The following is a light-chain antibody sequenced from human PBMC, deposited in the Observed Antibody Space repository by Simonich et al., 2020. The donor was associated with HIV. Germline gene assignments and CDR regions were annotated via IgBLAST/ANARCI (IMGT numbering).Light chain of an antibody. Sequence: EIVMTQSPATLSVSPGERATLSCRASPSIGSNFAWYQQKPGQAPRLLIYGASTRATGIPARFSGSASGTDFTLTISSLEPEDFAVYYCQQRSNWPPYTFGQGTKLEIK. J-gene: IGKJ2*01. V-gene: IGKV3-11*01. CDR3: QQRSNWPPYT. CDR2: GAS. CDR1: PSIGSN.